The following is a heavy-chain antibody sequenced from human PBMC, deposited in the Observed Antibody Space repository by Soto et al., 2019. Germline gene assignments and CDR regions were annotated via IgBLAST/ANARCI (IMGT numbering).Heavy chain of an antibody. CDR1: GDSINSDKYY. CDR2: IYFRGNT. Sequence: XSXTCSVSGDSINSDKYYWGWILQPPGKGLEWIGSIYFRGNTYYNPSLQTRVTISLDKSKSQFSLKLNSVTAADSAVYXXXXXXGLATXSYYXDFWGXGALVTVSS. J-gene: IGHJ4*02. D-gene: IGHD3-9*01. CDR3: XXXXGLATXSYYXDF. V-gene: IGHV4-39*01.